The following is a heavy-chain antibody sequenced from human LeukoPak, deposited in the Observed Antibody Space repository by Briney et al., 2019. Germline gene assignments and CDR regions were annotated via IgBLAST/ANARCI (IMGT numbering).Heavy chain of an antibody. CDR3: AKSSDSSGYPQYYFDY. V-gene: IGHV3-30*02. J-gene: IGHJ4*02. D-gene: IGHD3-22*01. CDR2: IRYDGSNK. Sequence: PGGSPRLSCAASGFTFSSYGMHWVRQAPGKGLEWVAFIRYDGSNKYYADSVKGRFTISRDNSKNTLYLQMNSLRAEDTAVYYCAKSSDSSGYPQYYFDYWGQGTLVTVSS. CDR1: GFTFSSYG.